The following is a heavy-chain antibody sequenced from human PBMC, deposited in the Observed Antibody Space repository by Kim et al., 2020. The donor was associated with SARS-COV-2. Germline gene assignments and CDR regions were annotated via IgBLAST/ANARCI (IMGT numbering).Heavy chain of an antibody. CDR2: IKQDGSEK. CDR1: GFTFSSYW. D-gene: IGHD6-13*01. CDR3: ATYSSSWLGFDY. Sequence: GGSLRLSCAASGFTFSSYWMSWVRQAPGKGLEWVANIKQDGSEKYYVDSVNGRFTISRDNAKNSLYLQLNSLRAEDTAVYYCATYSSSWLGFDYWGQGTLVTVSS. V-gene: IGHV3-7*05. J-gene: IGHJ4*02.